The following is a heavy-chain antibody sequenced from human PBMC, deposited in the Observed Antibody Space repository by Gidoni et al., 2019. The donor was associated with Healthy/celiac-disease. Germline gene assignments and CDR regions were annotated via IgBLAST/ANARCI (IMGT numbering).Heavy chain of an antibody. CDR3: ARRSSFYYYGMDV. CDR2: IYYSGST. J-gene: IGHJ6*02. D-gene: IGHD1-26*01. Sequence: QLQLQESGPGLVKPSETLSLTCTVSGGSISSSSYYWGWLRQPPGKGLEWIGSIYYSGSTYYNPSLKSRVTISVDTSKNQFSLKLSSVTAADTAVYYYARRSSFYYYGMDVWGQGTTVTVSS. V-gene: IGHV4-39*01. CDR1: GGSISSSSYY.